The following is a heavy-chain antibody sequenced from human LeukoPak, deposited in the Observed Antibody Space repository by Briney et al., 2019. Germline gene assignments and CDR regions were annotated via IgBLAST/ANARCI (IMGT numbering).Heavy chain of an antibody. Sequence: AETLSLTCAVYGGSFSGYYWSWIRQPPGKGLGSIGEINHSGTTNYNPSLKSRVTMSVDTSKNPVSLKLSSVTRADTAVYYCARGGSVHYFDYWGQGTLVTVSS. CDR3: ARGGSVHYFDY. J-gene: IGHJ4*02. CDR1: GGSFSGYY. CDR2: INHSGTT. D-gene: IGHD1-26*01. V-gene: IGHV4-34*01.